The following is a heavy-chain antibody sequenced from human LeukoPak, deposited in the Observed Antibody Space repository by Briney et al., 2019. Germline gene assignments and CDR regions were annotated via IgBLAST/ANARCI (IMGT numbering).Heavy chain of an antibody. V-gene: IGHV3-53*01. CDR2: IYSDGST. D-gene: IGHD6-19*01. J-gene: IGHJ4*02. Sequence: GGSLRLSCAASGLTVRNNFMSWVRQAPGKGLEWVSVIYSDGSTYYEDSVKGRFTVSRDNAKKSMYLEMNSLRAEDTAVYYCARPSNEGQWLVGQGVDYWGQGTLVTVSS. CDR1: GLTVRNNF. CDR3: ARPSNEGQWLVGQGVDY.